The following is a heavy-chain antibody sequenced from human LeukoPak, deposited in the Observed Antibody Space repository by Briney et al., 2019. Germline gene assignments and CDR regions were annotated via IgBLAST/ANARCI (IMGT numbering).Heavy chain of an antibody. Sequence: KPSETLSLTCTVSGGSISSSSYYWGWIRQPPGKGLEWIGSIYYSGSTNYNPSLKSRVTISVDTSKNQFSLKLSSVTAADTAVYYCAREIQLWLRGRYFDYWGQGTLVTVSS. D-gene: IGHD5-18*01. CDR2: IYYSGST. V-gene: IGHV4-39*07. CDR1: GGSISSSSYY. J-gene: IGHJ4*02. CDR3: AREIQLWLRGRYFDY.